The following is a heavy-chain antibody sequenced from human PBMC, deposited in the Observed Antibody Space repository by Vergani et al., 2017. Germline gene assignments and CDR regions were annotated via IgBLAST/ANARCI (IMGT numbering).Heavy chain of an antibody. V-gene: IGHV4-61*10. J-gene: IGHJ6*02. D-gene: IGHD3-16*02. CDR2: IFSSGTT. CDR3: ARGIYRDEASTGYRLEGMDI. CDR1: GGSVRTSIGYY. Sequence: QVQLQESGPGLVKPSQTLSLSCTVSGGSVRTSIGYYWTWIRQPAGKTLEWIGEIFSSGTTNYNPSFKNRVTMSVDTSKNQFALKLRSVTAADTAVYFCARGIYRDEASTGYRLEGMDIWGQGTTVTISS.